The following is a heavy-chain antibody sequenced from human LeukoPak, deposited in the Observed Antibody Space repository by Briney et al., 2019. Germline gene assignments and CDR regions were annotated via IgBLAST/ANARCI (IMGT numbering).Heavy chain of an antibody. CDR1: GFTFSSYS. J-gene: IGHJ2*01. V-gene: IGHV3-21*01. D-gene: IGHD5-12*01. CDR3: ARRRFSGYDSWYFDL. CDR2: ITSSSTYK. Sequence: GGSLRLSCAASGFTFSSYSMNWVRQAPGKGLEWVSSITSSSTYKYYADSLKGRFTISRDNAKKSLYRQMNSLRAEDTAVYYCARRRFSGYDSWYFDLWGRGTLVTVSS.